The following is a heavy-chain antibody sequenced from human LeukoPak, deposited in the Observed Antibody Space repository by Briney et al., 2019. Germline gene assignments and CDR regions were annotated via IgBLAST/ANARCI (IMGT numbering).Heavy chain of an antibody. CDR3: ERGLWWYKN. Sequence: SETPSLTCAVYGGSFSGYYWSWIRHPPGKGLEWIGEINHSGSTNYHPSLKSRVSISLDTSKKQFSRKLSSVAAADTAVYYCERGLWWYKNWGQGTLVTVSS. J-gene: IGHJ4*02. CDR1: GGSFSGYY. CDR2: INHSGST. V-gene: IGHV4-34*01. D-gene: IGHD4-23*01.